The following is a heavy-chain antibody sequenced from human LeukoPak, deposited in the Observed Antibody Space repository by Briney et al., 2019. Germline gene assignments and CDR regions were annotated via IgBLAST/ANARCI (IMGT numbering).Heavy chain of an antibody. Sequence: PGGSLRLSCAASGFTFSNYDMSWVRQAPGKGLEWVSAISGSGGSTYYADSVKGRFTISRDNSKNTLYLQMNSLRAEDTAVYYCAKDLFFSGRGRHTIYYYYYGMDVWGQGTTVTVSS. CDR1: GFTFSNYD. V-gene: IGHV3-23*01. CDR3: AKDLFFSGRGRHTIYYYYYGMDV. D-gene: IGHD3-9*01. CDR2: ISGSGGST. J-gene: IGHJ6*02.